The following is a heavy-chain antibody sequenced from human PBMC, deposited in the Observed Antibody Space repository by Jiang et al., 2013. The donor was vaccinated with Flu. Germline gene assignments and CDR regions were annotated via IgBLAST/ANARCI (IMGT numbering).Heavy chain of an antibody. CDR2: IYHTGSS. V-gene: IGHV4-39*07. J-gene: IGHJ4*02. D-gene: IGHD5-12*01. Sequence: GPGLVKPSETLSLTCTVSGVSFSSDSYYWGWIRQPPGKGMEWIGGIYHTGSSYSRPSLKSRVTISVDTSKNQFSLKLSSVTAADTAVYYCARAQKYSGFEPHFFDYWGQGTLVTVSS. CDR1: GVSFSSDSYY. CDR3: ARAQKYSGFEPHFFDY.